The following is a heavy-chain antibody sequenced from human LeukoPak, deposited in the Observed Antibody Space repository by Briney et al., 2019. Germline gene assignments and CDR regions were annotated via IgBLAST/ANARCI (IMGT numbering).Heavy chain of an antibody. CDR2: IYYSGST. CDR3: ARALGIAVAGKGFPVDY. D-gene: IGHD6-19*01. V-gene: IGHV4-30-4*01. CDR1: GGSISSGDYY. Sequence: PSETLSLTCTVSGGSISSGDYYWSWIRQPPGKGLEWIGYIYYSGSTYYNPSLKSRVTISVDTSKNQFSLKLSSVTAADTAVYYCARALGIAVAGKGFPVDYWGQGTLVTVSS. J-gene: IGHJ4*02.